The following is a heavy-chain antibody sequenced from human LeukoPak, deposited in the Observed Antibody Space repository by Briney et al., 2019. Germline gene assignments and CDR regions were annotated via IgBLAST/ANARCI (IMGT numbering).Heavy chain of an antibody. Sequence: GGSLSLSCAASGSTFRNYAMHWVRQAPGKGLEWVSGIGGSGANTYYADSVKGRFTISRDNSKNTLYLQMNSLRAEDTALYYCAKVTTGYYYYFDSWGQGTPVTVSS. D-gene: IGHD3-9*01. CDR3: AKVTTGYYYYFDS. J-gene: IGHJ4*02. V-gene: IGHV3-23*01. CDR2: IGGSGANT. CDR1: GSTFRNYA.